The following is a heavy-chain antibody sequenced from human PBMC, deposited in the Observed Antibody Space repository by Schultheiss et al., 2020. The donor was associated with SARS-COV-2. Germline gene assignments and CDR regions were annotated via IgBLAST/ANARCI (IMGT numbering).Heavy chain of an antibody. V-gene: IGHV4-59*08. Sequence: GSLSLSCAVYGGSFSGYYWSWIRQPPGKGLEWIGSMHYSGGTNYNPSLKSRVTISVDTSKNQFSLKLTSVTAADTAVYYCARHGNGFHWGQGTLVTVSS. J-gene: IGHJ4*02. CDR2: MHYSGGT. CDR3: ARHGNGFH. D-gene: IGHD1-1*01. CDR1: GGSFSGYY.